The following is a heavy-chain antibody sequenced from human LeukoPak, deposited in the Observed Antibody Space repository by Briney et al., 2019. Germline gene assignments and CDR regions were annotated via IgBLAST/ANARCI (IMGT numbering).Heavy chain of an antibody. CDR1: GGSIGGYY. J-gene: IGHJ3*02. Sequence: SETLSLTCTVSGGSIGGYYWSWIRQSPGKGLEWIGYIYYTGSTKYNPSLESRVTISVDTSKNQFSLQLSSVTAADTAVYYCARHDVYYDRSGYSPMDIWGQGTMVTVSS. V-gene: IGHV4-59*08. CDR3: ARHDVYYDRSGYSPMDI. D-gene: IGHD3-22*01. CDR2: IYYTGST.